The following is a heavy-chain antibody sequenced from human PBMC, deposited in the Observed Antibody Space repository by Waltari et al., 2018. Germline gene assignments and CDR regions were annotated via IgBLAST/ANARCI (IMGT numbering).Heavy chain of an antibody. D-gene: IGHD3-3*01. CDR3: ARRKTHDFWSGYAGHYFDY. CDR1: GGSISSSNW. J-gene: IGHJ4*02. CDR2: IYNSGST. V-gene: IGHV4-4*02. Sequence: QVQLQESGPGLVKPSGTLSLTCAVSGGSISSSNWWSWVRQPPGKGLEWIGEIYNSGSTNYNPSLKSRVTISVDKSKNQFSLKLSSVTAADTAVYYCARRKTHDFWSGYAGHYFDYWGQGTLVTVSS.